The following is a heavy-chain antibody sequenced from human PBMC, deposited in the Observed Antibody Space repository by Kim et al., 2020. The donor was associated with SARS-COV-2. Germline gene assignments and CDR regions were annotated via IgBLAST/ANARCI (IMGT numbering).Heavy chain of an antibody. CDR3: ARVREAVGANHFAW. CDR1: SGSFSGYF. D-gene: IGHD1-26*01. CDR2: TNHRGNT. J-gene: IGHJ4*02. Sequence: SETLSLTCAAYSGSFSGYFWAWIRQPPGKGLDWIGETNHRGNTNYNPSLKSRVTASVDASKNQFSLRLSSVTAADAAVYYCARVREAVGANHFAWWAQGT. V-gene: IGHV4-34*01.